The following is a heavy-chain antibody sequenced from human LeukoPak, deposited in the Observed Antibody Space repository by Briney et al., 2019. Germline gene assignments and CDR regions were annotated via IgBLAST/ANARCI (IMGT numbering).Heavy chain of an antibody. V-gene: IGHV3-23*01. J-gene: IGHJ4*02. CDR2: ISANGDTT. Sequence: SGGSLRLSCAASGFTFSNYATNWVRQAPGKRLEWVSGISANGDTTYYVDSVRGRFTISRDNSKNSVFLQMNSLRDADTAVYYCVKDFWPARDGGGYYSPFEYWGEGTLVTVSS. CDR1: GFTFSNYA. D-gene: IGHD3-22*01. CDR3: VKDFWPARDGGGYYSPFEY.